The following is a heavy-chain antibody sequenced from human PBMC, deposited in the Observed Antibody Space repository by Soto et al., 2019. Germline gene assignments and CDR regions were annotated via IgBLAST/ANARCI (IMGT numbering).Heavy chain of an antibody. Sequence: PWCSLRLSSAASGVTLNSSARTWVHQAPGKGLEWVSAISGSGGSTYYADSVTGRFTISRDHSKNTLYLQMKSLRAEDTAVYYCAKDPYCSSTRCYKDAGGFDPWGQGILVNVYS. CDR2: ISGSGGST. CDR1: GVTLNSSA. D-gene: IGHD2-2*02. V-gene: IGHV3-23*01. CDR3: AKDPYCSSTRCYKDAGGFDP. J-gene: IGHJ5*02.